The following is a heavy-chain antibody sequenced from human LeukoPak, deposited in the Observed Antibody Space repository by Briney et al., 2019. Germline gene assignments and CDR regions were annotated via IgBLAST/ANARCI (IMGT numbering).Heavy chain of an antibody. J-gene: IGHJ3*02. CDR3: ARHGGETIVATILHAFDI. D-gene: IGHD5-12*01. Sequence: SETLSLTCTVSGASTSSFSWSWIRQPPGKGLEWIGYIHYSGSTNYNSSLKSRVTISVDTSKNQFSLKLSSVTAADTAVYYCARHGGETIVATILHAFDIWGQGTMVTGSS. CDR1: GASTSSFS. V-gene: IGHV4-59*08. CDR2: IHYSGST.